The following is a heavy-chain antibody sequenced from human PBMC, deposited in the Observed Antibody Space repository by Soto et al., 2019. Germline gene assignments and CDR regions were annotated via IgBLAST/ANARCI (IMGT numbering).Heavy chain of an antibody. CDR1: GFTFTSYA. J-gene: IGHJ6*02. V-gene: IGHV3-23*01. CDR3: AKGDTTMITDYYAMDV. CDR2: ISGSGGSE. Sequence: EVQLLESGGGFVQPGGSLRLSCAVSGFTFTSYAMTWVRQAPGKGLEWVSAISGSGGSEFYADSVKGRFTISRDNSKNTLYLQMKSLRVEDTALYYCAKGDTTMITDYYAMDVWGQGTTVTVSS. D-gene: IGHD5-18*01.